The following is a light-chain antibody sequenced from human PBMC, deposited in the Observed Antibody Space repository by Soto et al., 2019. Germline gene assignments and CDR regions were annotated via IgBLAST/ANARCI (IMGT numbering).Light chain of an antibody. Sequence: VMTQYPPSLSVTPGQPASISCKSSQSLLSSGVETYLIWYRQKPGQAPQLLIYEVSNRISAVSERFSGSGSGTDFTLKISRLQPEDAAVYYCMQSTLIPPTFGQGTRLEIK. CDR1: QSLLSSGVETY. J-gene: IGKJ5*01. V-gene: IGKV2D-29*01. CDR2: EVS. CDR3: MQSTLIPPT.